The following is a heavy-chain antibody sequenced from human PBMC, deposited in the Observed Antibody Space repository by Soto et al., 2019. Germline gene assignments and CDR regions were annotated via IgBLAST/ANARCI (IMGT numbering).Heavy chain of an antibody. J-gene: IGHJ4*02. CDR3: AKMEYGLYYSDY. CDR2: ISVSGGST. CDR1: GFTFRNYV. D-gene: IGHD3-3*01. V-gene: IGHV3-23*01. Sequence: GGSLRLSCAASGFTFRNYVMSWVRQAPGRGLEWVSAISVSGGSTFYAESVKGRFTVSRDNARNSVYLQMSSLRAEDTAFYYCAKMEYGLYYSDYWGLGTLVTVSS.